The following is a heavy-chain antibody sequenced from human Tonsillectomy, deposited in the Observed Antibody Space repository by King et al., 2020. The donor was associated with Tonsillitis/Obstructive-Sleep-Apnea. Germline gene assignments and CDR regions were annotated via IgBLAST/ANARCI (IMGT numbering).Heavy chain of an antibody. V-gene: IGHV1-2*04. CDR2: INPNSGGT. D-gene: IGHD1-26*01. J-gene: IGHJ3*02. CDR1: GYTFTGYY. Sequence: QLVQSGAEVKKPGASVKVSCKASGYTFTGYYMHWVRQAPGQGLEWMGWINPNSGGTNYAQKIQGWVTMTRDTSISTAYMELSRLRADDTAVYYCARHGIGGATDAFDIWGQGTMVTVSS. CDR3: ARHGIGGATDAFDI.